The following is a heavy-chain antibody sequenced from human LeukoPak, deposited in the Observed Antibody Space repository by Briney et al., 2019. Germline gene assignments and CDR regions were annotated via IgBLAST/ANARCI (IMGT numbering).Heavy chain of an antibody. CDR2: IYSGGNT. D-gene: IGHD6-13*01. Sequence: PGGSLRLSCAASGFTVSTNYMSWVRQAPGKGLEWVSVIYSGGNTYYADSVKGRFTISRDNSKNTLYLQMNSLRADDTAVYYCAKDGSSWSLDYWGPGTLVTVSS. CDR3: AKDGSSWSLDY. CDR1: GFTVSTNY. V-gene: IGHV3-53*01. J-gene: IGHJ4*02.